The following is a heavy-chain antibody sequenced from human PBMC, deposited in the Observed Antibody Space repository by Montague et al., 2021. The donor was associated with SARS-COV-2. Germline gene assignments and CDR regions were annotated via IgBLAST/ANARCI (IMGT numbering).Heavy chain of an antibody. CDR2: THYNGTT. CDR1: SGSLSGYY. V-gene: IGHV4-59*12. D-gene: IGHD2-8*02. CDR3: ARGTAYDHVNY. J-gene: IGHJ4*02. Sequence: SETLSLTCTASSGSLSGYYWNWIRQPPGKGLEWIGFTHYNGTTNXNPTLRIRLNMSLDTSKTQFSLTLNFVTAADTAISNCARGTAYDHVNYWGQGAPVTVAS.